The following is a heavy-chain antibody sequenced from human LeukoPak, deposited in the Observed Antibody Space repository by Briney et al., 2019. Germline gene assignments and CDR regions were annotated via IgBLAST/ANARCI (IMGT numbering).Heavy chain of an antibody. CDR2: ISAYNGNT. V-gene: IGHV1-18*04. CDR1: GYTFTGYY. D-gene: IGHD2-15*01. Sequence: GASVKVSCKASGYTFTGYYMHWVRQAPGQGLEWMGWISAYNGNTNYAQKLQGRVTMTTDTSTSTAYMELRSLRSDDTAVYYCARAVSGRTYYFDYWGQGTLVTVSS. J-gene: IGHJ4*02. CDR3: ARAVSGRTYYFDY.